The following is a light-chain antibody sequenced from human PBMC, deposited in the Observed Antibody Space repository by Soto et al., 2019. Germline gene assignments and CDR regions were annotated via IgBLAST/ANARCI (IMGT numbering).Light chain of an antibody. V-gene: IGKV3-15*01. Sequence: DIVLTQSPGTLSLSPGERATLSCRASQSVSSDFLAWYQQKPGQAPRLLIYGASTRATGIPARFSGSGSGTEFTLTISSLQSEDFAVYYCQQYENWPPYTFGPGTKLEIK. CDR3: QQYENWPPYT. J-gene: IGKJ2*01. CDR1: QSVSSD. CDR2: GAS.